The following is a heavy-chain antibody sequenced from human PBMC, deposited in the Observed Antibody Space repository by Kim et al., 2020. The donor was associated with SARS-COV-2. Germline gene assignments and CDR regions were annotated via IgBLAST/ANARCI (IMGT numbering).Heavy chain of an antibody. Sequence: SETLSLTCAVYGGSFSGYYWSWIRQPPGKGLEWIGEINHSGSTNYNPSLKSRVTISVDTSKNQFSLKLSSVTAADTAVYYCARLRIAVAGTYYFDYWGQGTLVTVSS. J-gene: IGHJ4*02. CDR2: INHSGST. V-gene: IGHV4-34*01. CDR1: GGSFSGYY. CDR3: ARLRIAVAGTYYFDY. D-gene: IGHD6-19*01.